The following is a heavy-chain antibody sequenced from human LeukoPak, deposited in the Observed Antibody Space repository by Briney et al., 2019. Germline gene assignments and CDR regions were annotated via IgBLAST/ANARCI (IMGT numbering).Heavy chain of an antibody. CDR3: ASYFFDQSKALDI. J-gene: IGHJ3*02. Sequence: PSETLSLTCTVSGGSISSYYWSWIRQPPGKGLEWIGYIYYSGSTNYNPSLKSRVTISVDTSKNQFSLKLSSVTAADTAVYYCASYFFDQSKALDIWGQGTMVTVSA. CDR1: GGSISSYY. V-gene: IGHV4-59*08. D-gene: IGHD3-9*01. CDR2: IYYSGST.